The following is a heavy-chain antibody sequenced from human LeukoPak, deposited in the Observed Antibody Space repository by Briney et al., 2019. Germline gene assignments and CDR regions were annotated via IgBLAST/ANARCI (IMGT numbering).Heavy chain of an antibody. CDR2: ISGNGGST. V-gene: IGHV3-23*01. D-gene: IGHD4-17*01. Sequence: PGGSLRRSCAASGFTFSTYAMSWVRQAPGKGMEWVSAISGNGGSTYYADSVKGRFTISRDNSKNTLYVQMNSLRAEDTAVYYCAKGYATTDFFDYWGQGTLVTVSS. CDR1: GFTFSTYA. CDR3: AKGYATTDFFDY. J-gene: IGHJ4*02.